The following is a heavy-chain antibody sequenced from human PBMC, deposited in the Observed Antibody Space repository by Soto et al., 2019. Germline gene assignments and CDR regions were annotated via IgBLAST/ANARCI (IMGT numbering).Heavy chain of an antibody. CDR3: AHRSSVVGGAFNI. V-gene: IGHV2-5*02. CDR1: GFSLSTSGVG. D-gene: IGHD3-16*01. CDR2: IYWDGDE. Sequence: QITLKESGPTLVKPTQTLTLTCTFSGFSLSTSGVGVGWIRQPPGKALEWLAVIYWDGDERYSPSLESRLTITKDTYTKQVVLRMTYMDPVDTGTHYCAHRSSVVGGAFNIWGQGTIVTVSS. J-gene: IGHJ3*02.